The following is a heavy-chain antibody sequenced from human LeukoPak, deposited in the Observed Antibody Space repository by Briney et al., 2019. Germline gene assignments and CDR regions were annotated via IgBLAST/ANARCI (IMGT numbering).Heavy chain of an antibody. Sequence: ASVKVSCKASGGTFSSYAISWVRQAPGQGLDWMGGIIPTFGTANYAKEIQGRATLTTDENTSTAYMELSSLRSEDTAVYYCARDRRYYDSSGAFDIWGQGTMVAVSS. CDR1: GGTFSSYA. J-gene: IGHJ3*02. CDR2: IIPTFGTA. V-gene: IGHV1-69*05. CDR3: ARDRRYYDSSGAFDI. D-gene: IGHD3-22*01.